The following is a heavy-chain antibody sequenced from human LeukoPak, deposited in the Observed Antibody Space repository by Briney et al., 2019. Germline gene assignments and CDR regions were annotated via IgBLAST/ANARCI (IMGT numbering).Heavy chain of an antibody. CDR1: GGSFSGYY. V-gene: IGHV4-34*01. D-gene: IGHD2-2*01. Sequence: PSETLSLTCAVYGGSFSGYYWSWIRQPPGKGLEWRGEINHSGSTNHNPSLKSRVTISVDTPKNQFSLQLSSVTAADTAVYYCAREAYCSSTSCYAYYYYYGMDVWGQGTTVTVSS. J-gene: IGHJ6*02. CDR3: AREAYCSSTSCYAYYYYYGMDV. CDR2: INHSGST.